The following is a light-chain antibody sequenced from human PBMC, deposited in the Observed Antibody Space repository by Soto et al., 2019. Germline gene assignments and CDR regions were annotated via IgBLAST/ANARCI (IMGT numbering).Light chain of an antibody. Sequence: QSALTQPPSASGSPGQSVTISCTRTSIDVGGYNYVSWYQQHPGKAPKLMIYEVSKRPSGVPDRFSGSKSGNTASLTVSGLQAEDEADYYCSSYAGSNNYVFGTGTKFTVL. CDR3: SSYAGSNNYV. V-gene: IGLV2-8*01. J-gene: IGLJ1*01. CDR1: SIDVGGYNY. CDR2: EVS.